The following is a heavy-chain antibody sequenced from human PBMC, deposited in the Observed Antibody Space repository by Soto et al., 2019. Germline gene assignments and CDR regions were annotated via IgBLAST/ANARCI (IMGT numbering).Heavy chain of an antibody. CDR3: ASTSTYYDILTGYRPDAFDI. Sequence: GESLKISCKGSGYSFTSYWIGWVRQMPGKGLEWMGIIYPGDSDTRYSPSFQGQVTISADKSISTAYLQWSSLKASDTAMYYCASTSTYYDILTGYRPDAFDIWGQGTMVTVS. V-gene: IGHV5-51*01. CDR1: GYSFTSYW. J-gene: IGHJ3*02. D-gene: IGHD3-9*01. CDR2: IYPGDSDT.